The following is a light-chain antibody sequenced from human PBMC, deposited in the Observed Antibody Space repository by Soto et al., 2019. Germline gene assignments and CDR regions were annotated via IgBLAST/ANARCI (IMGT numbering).Light chain of an antibody. CDR1: SSDIGTYNH. J-gene: IGLJ1*01. CDR3: CSYTTSSTLV. CDR2: EDI. V-gene: IGLV2-14*01. Sequence: QSALTQPASVSGSPGQSIASSCAGTSSDIGTYNHVSWYQQHPGKAPQLIIYEDINRPSGLSSRFSGSKSGNTASLTISGLQAEDEADYFCCSYTTSSTLVCGTGTKLTVL.